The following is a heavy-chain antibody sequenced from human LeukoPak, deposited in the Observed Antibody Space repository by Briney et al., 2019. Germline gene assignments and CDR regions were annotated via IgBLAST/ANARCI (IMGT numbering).Heavy chain of an antibody. CDR3: ARGLLAAPGIDY. CDR2: IKQDGSEK. D-gene: IGHD6-13*01. V-gene: IGHV3-7*04. J-gene: IGHJ4*02. CDR1: GFTFSSYW. Sequence: PGGSLRLSCAASGFTFSSYWMSCVRQAPGKGLEWVDNIKQDGSEKNYVDSVKGRFTISRDNAENSLYLHMNSLRAEDTAVYYCARGLLAAPGIDYWGQGALVTVSS.